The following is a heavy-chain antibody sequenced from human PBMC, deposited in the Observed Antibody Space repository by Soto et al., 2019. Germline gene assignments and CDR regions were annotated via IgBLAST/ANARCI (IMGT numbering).Heavy chain of an antibody. CDR3: ARVYGDHTGAFDY. CDR2: IYHSGRS. D-gene: IGHD4-17*01. CDR1: GASITTGGLS. V-gene: IGHV4-30-2*01. Sequence: QVQLRESGSGQVKPSQTLSLTCAVSGASITTGGLSWSWIRQPPGKGLEWIWYIYHSGRSFYRPSLRGRVSMSLDTSRNQFSLSLTSVTAADTAVYYCARVYGDHTGAFDYWGQGTLVTVSS. J-gene: IGHJ4*02.